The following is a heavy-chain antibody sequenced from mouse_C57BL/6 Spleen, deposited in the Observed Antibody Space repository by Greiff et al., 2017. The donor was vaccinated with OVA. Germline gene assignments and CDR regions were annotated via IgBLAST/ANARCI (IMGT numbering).Heavy chain of an antibody. CDR3: ARWGIYYGYDEGYFDY. J-gene: IGHJ2*01. CDR2: IYPGDGDT. D-gene: IGHD2-2*01. Sequence: QVQLQQSGPELVKPGASVKISCKASGYAFSSSWMNWVKQRPGKGLEWIGRIYPGDGDTNYNGKFKGKATLTADKSSSTAYMQLSSLTSEDSAVYFCARWGIYYGYDEGYFDYWGQGTTLTVSS. V-gene: IGHV1-82*01. CDR1: GYAFSSSW.